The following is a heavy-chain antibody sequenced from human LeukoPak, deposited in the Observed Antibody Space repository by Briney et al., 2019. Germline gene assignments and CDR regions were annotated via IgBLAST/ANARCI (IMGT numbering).Heavy chain of an antibody. V-gene: IGHV3-23*01. CDR3: AKDLVVVVAATPADY. D-gene: IGHD2-15*01. CDR1: GFTFSSYA. CDR2: ISGSGGST. Sequence: GGSLRLSCAASGFTFSSYAMSWVRQAPGKGLEWVSAISGSGGSTYYADSVKGRFTISRDNSKNTLYLQMNSLRAEDTAVHYCAKDLVVVVAATPADYWGQGTLVTVSS. J-gene: IGHJ4*02.